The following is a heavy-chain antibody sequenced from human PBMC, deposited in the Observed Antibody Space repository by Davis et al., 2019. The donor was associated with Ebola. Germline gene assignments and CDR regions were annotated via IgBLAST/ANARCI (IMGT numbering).Heavy chain of an antibody. CDR2: IYHSGST. V-gene: IGHV4-4*02. J-gene: IGHJ6*02. Sequence: SETLSLTCAVSGGSISSSNWWSWVRQPPGKGLEWIGEIYHSGSTNYNPSLKSRVTISVDKSKNQFSLKLSSVTAADTAVYYCARGRRGYCSGGSCYYYYYGMDVWGQGTTVTVSS. D-gene: IGHD2-15*01. CDR3: ARGRRGYCSGGSCYYYYYGMDV. CDR1: GGSISSSNW.